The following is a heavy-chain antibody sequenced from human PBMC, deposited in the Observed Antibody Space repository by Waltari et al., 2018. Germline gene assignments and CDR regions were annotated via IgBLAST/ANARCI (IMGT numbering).Heavy chain of an antibody. CDR3: ARVKRELLGCDY. J-gene: IGHJ4*02. V-gene: IGHV3-7*01. D-gene: IGHD1-26*01. Sequence: EVQLVESGGGLVQPGGSLRLSCAASGFTFSSYWMSWVRQAPGRGREWVAKIKQDGSEKYYVDSGKGRVTSARDNAKNARDLQRNSRSAEDTAVYYCARVKRELLGCDYWGQGTLVTVSS. CDR2: IKQDGSEK. CDR1: GFTFSSYW.